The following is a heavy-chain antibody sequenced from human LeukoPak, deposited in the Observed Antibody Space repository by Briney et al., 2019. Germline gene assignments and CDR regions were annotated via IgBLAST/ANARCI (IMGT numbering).Heavy chain of an antibody. CDR2: IYSGGST. Sequence: GGSLRLSCAASGFTVSSNNMSWVRQAPGKGLEWVSVIYSGGSTYYADSVKGRFTISRDNSKNTLYLQMDSLRAEDTAVYYCARSYYYDSSHTVDYWGQGTLVTVSS. CDR1: GFTVSSNN. V-gene: IGHV3-53*01. CDR3: ARSYYYDSSHTVDY. D-gene: IGHD3-22*01. J-gene: IGHJ4*02.